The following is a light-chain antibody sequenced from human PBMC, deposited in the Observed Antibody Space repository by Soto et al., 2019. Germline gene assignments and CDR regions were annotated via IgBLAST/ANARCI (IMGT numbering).Light chain of an antibody. CDR3: SSDAGSNVV. V-gene: IGLV2-8*01. Sequence: QSVLTQPPSASGSPGQSVTISCTGTSSDVGGYNYVSWYQQHPGKAPKLMIYEVSKRPSGVPDRFSGSKSGNTASLTVSGLQAEDEADYYCSSDAGSNVVFGTGYMVTVL. J-gene: IGLJ1*01. CDR1: SSDVGGYNY. CDR2: EVS.